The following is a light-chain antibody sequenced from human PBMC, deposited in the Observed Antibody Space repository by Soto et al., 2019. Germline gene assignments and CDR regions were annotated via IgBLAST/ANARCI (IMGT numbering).Light chain of an antibody. Sequence: DIQMTQSPSTLSASVGDRVTIACRASQSISAWLAWYQQKPGKAPNLLIYKASTLETGVPSRFSGSGSGTEFTLTISSLHPDDFATYFCQHYDSYSTITFGQGTRLEIK. CDR1: QSISAW. CDR2: KAS. V-gene: IGKV1-5*03. CDR3: QHYDSYSTIT. J-gene: IGKJ5*01.